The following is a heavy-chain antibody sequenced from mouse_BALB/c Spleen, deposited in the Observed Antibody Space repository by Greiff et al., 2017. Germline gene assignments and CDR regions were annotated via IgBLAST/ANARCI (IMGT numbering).Heavy chain of an antibody. D-gene: IGHD4-1*01. CDR2: ISSGSSTI. V-gene: IGHV5-17*02. Sequence: EVQGVESGGGLVQPGGSRKLSCAASGFTFSSFGMHWVRQAPEKGLEWVAYISSGSSTIYYADTVKGRFTISRDNPKNTLFLQMTSLRSEDTAMYYCAELGRGGYWGQGTTLTVSS. J-gene: IGHJ2*01. CDR3: AELGRGGY. CDR1: GFTFSSFG.